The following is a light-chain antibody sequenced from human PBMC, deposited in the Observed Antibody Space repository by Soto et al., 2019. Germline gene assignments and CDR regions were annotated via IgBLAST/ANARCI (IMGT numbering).Light chain of an antibody. CDR1: QDVSIF. CDR3: QQRSTWLYT. Sequence: EILLAQSPATLSLSPGERATLSCKASQDVSIFLALYQQKPGQAPRLLIHDASNRATGVPARFSGSGSGRDFTLTITSLEPEDFAVYYCQQRSTWLYTFGQGTKLEV. J-gene: IGKJ2*01. V-gene: IGKV3-11*02. CDR2: DAS.